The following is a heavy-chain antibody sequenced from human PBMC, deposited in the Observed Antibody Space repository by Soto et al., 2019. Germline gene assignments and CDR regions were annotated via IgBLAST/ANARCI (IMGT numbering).Heavy chain of an antibody. CDR2: ISSNEDST. V-gene: IGHV3-64D*06. Sequence: GGSLRLSCSASGFRFSMYAMHWVRQAPGKGLEYVSGISSNEDSTYYADSVKGRVTISRDNSKSMLFLQMSSLRTEDTAVYYCVKSATIAAAATDYFDYWGQGTLVTV. CDR3: VKSATIAAAATDYFDY. J-gene: IGHJ4*02. D-gene: IGHD6-25*01. CDR1: GFRFSMYA.